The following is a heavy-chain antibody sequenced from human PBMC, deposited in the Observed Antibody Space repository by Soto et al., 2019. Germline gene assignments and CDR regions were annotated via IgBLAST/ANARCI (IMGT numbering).Heavy chain of an antibody. Sequence: QVQLVQSGAEVKKPGSSVKVSCKASGGTFSSYDISWVRQAPGQGLEWMGGIIPIFGTADYAQTYQGRVTITADDFTSTAYMELSSLRSEDTAVYYCARHLGGNHYYYGMDVWGQASTVTVSS. V-gene: IGHV1-69*12. J-gene: IGHJ6*02. D-gene: IGHD3-16*01. CDR3: ARHLGGNHYYYGMDV. CDR1: GGTFSSYD. CDR2: IIPIFGTA.